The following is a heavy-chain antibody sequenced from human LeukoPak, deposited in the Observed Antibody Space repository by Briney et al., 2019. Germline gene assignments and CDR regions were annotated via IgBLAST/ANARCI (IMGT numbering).Heavy chain of an antibody. J-gene: IGHJ4*02. CDR1: GFTFSSYW. D-gene: IGHD5-12*01. V-gene: IGHV3-23*01. Sequence: GGSLRLSCAASGFTFSSYWMSWVRQAPGKGLEWVSAISGSGGSSIGHSTHYADSVKGRFTISRDNSKNTLYLQMDSLRAEDTALYYCARDSGWLRYHDWGQGALVTVSS. CDR3: ARDSGWLRYHD. CDR2: ISGSGGSSIGHST.